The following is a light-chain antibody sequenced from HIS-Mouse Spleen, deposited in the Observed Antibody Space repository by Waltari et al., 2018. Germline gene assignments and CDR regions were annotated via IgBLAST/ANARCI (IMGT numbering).Light chain of an antibody. CDR3: QQYSV. J-gene: IGKJ4*01. Sequence: DIQMTQSPSTLSASVGDRVTITCRASQRISSWLAWYQQKPGKAPKLLIYKASSLESGVPSRFSGSGSGTEFTLTISSLQPDDFATYYCQQYSVFGGGTKVEIK. CDR2: KAS. CDR1: QRISSW. V-gene: IGKV1-5*03.